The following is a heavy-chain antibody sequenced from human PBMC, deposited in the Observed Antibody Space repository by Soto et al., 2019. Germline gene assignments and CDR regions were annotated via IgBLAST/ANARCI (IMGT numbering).Heavy chain of an antibody. Sequence: GASVKVSCKASGYTFTSYGISWVRQAPGQGLEWMGWISAYNGNTNYAQKLQGRVTMTTDTSTSTAYMELRSLRSDDTAVYYCARVLTYYYDSSGSSESDYWGQGTQVTVSS. CDR1: GYTFTSYG. D-gene: IGHD3-22*01. V-gene: IGHV1-18*01. J-gene: IGHJ4*02. CDR3: ARVLTYYYDSSGSSESDY. CDR2: ISAYNGNT.